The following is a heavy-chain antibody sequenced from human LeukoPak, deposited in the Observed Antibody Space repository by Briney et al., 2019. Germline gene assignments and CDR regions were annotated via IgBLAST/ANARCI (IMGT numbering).Heavy chain of an antibody. J-gene: IGHJ4*02. D-gene: IGHD3-22*01. CDR1: GFTFSDYY. CDR3: ARESPYYDSSGYYDDY. V-gene: IGHV3-11*01. CDR2: ISSSGSTT. Sequence: GGSLRLSCAASGFTFSDYYMTWIRQAPGKGLEWVSYISSSGSTTYYSDSVKGRFTISRDNAKNSLYLQMNSLRAEDMAVYYCARESPYYDSSGYYDDYWGQGTLVTVSS.